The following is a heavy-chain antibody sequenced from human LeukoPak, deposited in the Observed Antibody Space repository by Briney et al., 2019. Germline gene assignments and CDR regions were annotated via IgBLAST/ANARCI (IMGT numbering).Heavy chain of an antibody. Sequence: GGSLRLSCTASGFTFGDYLVSWFRQAPGKGLEWIGFISGGTTEYAASVKGRFTISRDDSTSIAYLQMNSLTTEDTAVYYCSRGSGWLSVYWGQGTLVTVSS. CDR2: ISGGTT. V-gene: IGHV3-49*03. J-gene: IGHJ4*02. D-gene: IGHD6-19*01. CDR1: GFTFGDYL. CDR3: SRGSGWLSVY.